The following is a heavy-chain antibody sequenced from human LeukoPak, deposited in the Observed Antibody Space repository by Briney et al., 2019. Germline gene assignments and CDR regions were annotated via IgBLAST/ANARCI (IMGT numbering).Heavy chain of an antibody. CDR1: GASISSSNW. V-gene: IGHV4-4*02. CDR3: ALIPRGIAVPGTDL. D-gene: IGHD6-19*01. J-gene: IGHJ5*02. CDR2: IYHSGGT. Sequence: PSETLSLTCAVSGASISSSNWWSWVRQPPGRGLELIGEIYHSGGTNYTPSLKSRVTTSIDRSKNQFSLKLSSVTAADTAVYYCALIPRGIAVPGTDLWGQGTLVTVSS.